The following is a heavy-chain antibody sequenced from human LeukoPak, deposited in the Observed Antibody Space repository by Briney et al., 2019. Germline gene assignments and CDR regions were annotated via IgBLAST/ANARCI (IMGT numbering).Heavy chain of an antibody. CDR1: ADSVSSNSAT. J-gene: IGHJ4*02. D-gene: IGHD1-26*01. Sequence: LSLTCAISADSVSSNSATWNWIRQSPSRGLEWLGRTYYRSKWYNGYAVSVKSRITINPDTSKNQFSLQLNSVTPEDTAVYYCARATLGGGGYYVDFDYWGQGTLVTVS. CDR3: ARATLGGGGYYVDFDY. V-gene: IGHV6-1*01. CDR2: TYYRSKWYN.